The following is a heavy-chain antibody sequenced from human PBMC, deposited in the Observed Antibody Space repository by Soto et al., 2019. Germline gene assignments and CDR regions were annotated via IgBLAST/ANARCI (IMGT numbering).Heavy chain of an antibody. Sequence: GSLSLSCAASGFAFSSYWMHWVRQTPGKGPVWVSRIYNDGSRTAYADSVKGRFTISRDNAKNTMYLQMSSLTVEDTAVYYCARDLSGDTTPYFDLWGQGTLVTVSA. CDR2: IYNDGSRT. CDR3: ARDLSGDTTPYFDL. V-gene: IGHV3-74*01. J-gene: IGHJ4*02. CDR1: GFAFSSYW. D-gene: IGHD1-1*01.